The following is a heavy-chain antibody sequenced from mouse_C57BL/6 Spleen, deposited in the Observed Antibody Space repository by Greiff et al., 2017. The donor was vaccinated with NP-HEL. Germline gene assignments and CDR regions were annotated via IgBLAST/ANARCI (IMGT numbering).Heavy chain of an antibody. CDR1: GYTFTSYW. CDR2: IDPSDSYT. J-gene: IGHJ2*01. CDR3: ARSGGLRPYFDY. D-gene: IGHD2-4*01. Sequence: VQLQQPGAELVRPGTSVKLSCKASGYTFTSYWMHWVKQRPGQGLEWIGVIDPSDSYTNYNQKFKGKATLTVDTSSSTAYMQLSSLTAEDSAVYYCARSGGLRPYFDYWGQGTTLTVSS. V-gene: IGHV1-59*01.